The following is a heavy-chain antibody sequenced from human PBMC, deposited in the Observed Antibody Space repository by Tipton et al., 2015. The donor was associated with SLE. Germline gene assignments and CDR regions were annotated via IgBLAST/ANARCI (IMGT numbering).Heavy chain of an antibody. D-gene: IGHD2-15*01. CDR2: ISSSSGTI. J-gene: IGHJ2*01. V-gene: IGHV3-48*01. Sequence: SLRLSCAASGFIVTTNYMNWVRQAPGKGLEWVSYISSSSGTIYYADSVKGRFTISRDNSKNTLHLQMNSLRAEDTAVYYCARVDIYWYFDLWGRGTLVTVSS. CDR3: ARVDIYWYFDL. CDR1: GFIVTTNY.